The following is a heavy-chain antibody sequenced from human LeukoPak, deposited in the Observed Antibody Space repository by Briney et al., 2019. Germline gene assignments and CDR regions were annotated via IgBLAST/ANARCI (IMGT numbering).Heavy chain of an antibody. CDR1: GYTFTSNY. V-gene: IGHV1-46*01. CDR2: IYPRDGST. CDR3: ARDQEGFDD. J-gene: IGHJ4*02. Sequence: ASVKVSCKASGYTFTSNYIHWVRQAPGQGLEWMGMIYPRDGSTSYAQKFQGRVTVTRDTSTSTVHMELSGLRTEGTAVYYCARDQEGFDDWGQGTLVTVSS.